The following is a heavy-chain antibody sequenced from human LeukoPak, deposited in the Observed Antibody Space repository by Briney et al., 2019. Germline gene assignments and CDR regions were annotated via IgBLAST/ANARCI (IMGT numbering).Heavy chain of an antibody. CDR2: SDPKSGAT. V-gene: IGHV1-2*02. D-gene: IGHD3-3*01. Sequence: ASVKVSCKTSGYTFTSYYIHWLRQAPGQRFEWMGWSDPKSGATKYEHFQGRVTMTRDTSISTAYMELSRLTSDDTAVYYCARDQYDFWSGYSPDAFDIWGQGTMVTVSS. CDR3: ARDQYDFWSGYSPDAFDI. J-gene: IGHJ3*02. CDR1: GYTFTSYY.